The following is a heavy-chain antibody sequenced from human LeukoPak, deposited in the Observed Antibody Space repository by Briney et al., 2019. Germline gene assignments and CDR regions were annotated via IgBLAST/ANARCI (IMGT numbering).Heavy chain of an antibody. CDR2: ISSSSSTI. CDR1: GFTFSNYA. V-gene: IGHV3-48*02. Sequence: PGGSLRLSCAASGFTFSNYAMSWARQAPGKGLEWISYISSSSSTIYYADSVKGRFTISRDNGKNSLYLQMNSLRDEDTAVYYCARDEKLRYFDWLLMFDYWGQGTLVTVSS. D-gene: IGHD3-9*01. J-gene: IGHJ4*02. CDR3: ARDEKLRYFDWLLMFDY.